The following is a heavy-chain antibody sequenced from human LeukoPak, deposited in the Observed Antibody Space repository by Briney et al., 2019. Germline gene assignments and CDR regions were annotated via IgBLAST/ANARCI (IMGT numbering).Heavy chain of an antibody. CDR1: GFTFSSYW. D-gene: IGHD1-26*01. CDR2: INTDGSST. J-gene: IGHJ3*02. Sequence: GGSLRLSCAASGFTFSSYWMHWVRQGPGEGLVWVSHINTDGSSTDYADSVKGRFTVSRDNAKNTLYLQMNSLRAEDTAVYYCARGSYYAFDIWGQGTMVTVSS. CDR3: ARGSYYAFDI. V-gene: IGHV3-74*01.